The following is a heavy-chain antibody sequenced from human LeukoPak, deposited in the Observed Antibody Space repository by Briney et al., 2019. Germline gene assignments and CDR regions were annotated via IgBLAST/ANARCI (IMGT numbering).Heavy chain of an antibody. J-gene: IGHJ4*02. CDR1: GGSISSYY. D-gene: IGHD1-26*01. CDR3: ARRSYSGSYYYFDY. V-gene: IGHV4-59*04. Sequence: PSETLSLTCTVSGGSISSYYWSWIRQPPGKGLEWIGNIYYSGSTYYNSSLKSRVTISADTSKNRFSLKLSSVTAADTAVYYCARRSYSGSYYYFDYWGQGTLVTVSS. CDR2: IYYSGST.